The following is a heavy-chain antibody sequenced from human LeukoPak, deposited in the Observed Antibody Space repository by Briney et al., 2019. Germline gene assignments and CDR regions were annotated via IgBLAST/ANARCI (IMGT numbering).Heavy chain of an antibody. J-gene: IGHJ5*02. CDR1: GYTFTSYD. Sequence: ASVKVSCKASGYTFTSYDINWVRQATGQGLEWMGWMNPNSGNTAYAQKFQGRVTMTRNTSISTAYMELSSLRSEDTAVYYCARGDLIAAVNWFDPWGQGTLVTVSS. D-gene: IGHD6-13*01. V-gene: IGHV1-8*01. CDR2: MNPNSGNT. CDR3: ARGDLIAAVNWFDP.